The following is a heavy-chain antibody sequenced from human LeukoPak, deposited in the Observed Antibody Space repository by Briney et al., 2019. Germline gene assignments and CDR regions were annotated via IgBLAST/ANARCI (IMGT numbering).Heavy chain of an antibody. CDR3: ARTPLGLLDAFDI. CDR1: GGSFSSYA. J-gene: IGHJ3*02. CDR2: INPNSGGT. D-gene: IGHD2-15*01. V-gene: IGHV1-2*02. Sequence: ASVTVSCTASGGSFSSYAISWVRQAPGQGNEWMGWINPNSGGTNYAQKFQGRVTMTRDTSISTANMELSRLRSDDTAVYYCARTPLGLLDAFDIWGQGTMVTVSS.